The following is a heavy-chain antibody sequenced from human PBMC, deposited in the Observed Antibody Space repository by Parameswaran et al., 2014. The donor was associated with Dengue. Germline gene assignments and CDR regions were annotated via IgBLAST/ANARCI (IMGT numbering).Heavy chain of an antibody. J-gene: IGHJ6*02. Sequence: VRQAPGKALEWLALIDWDDDKYYSTSLKTRLTISKDTSKNQVVLTMTNMDPVDTATYYCARTELGYCSSTSCYGSNGMDVWGQGTTVTVSS. CDR3: ARTELGYCSSTSCYGSNGMDV. D-gene: IGHD2-2*01. CDR2: IDWDDDK. V-gene: IGHV2-70*18.